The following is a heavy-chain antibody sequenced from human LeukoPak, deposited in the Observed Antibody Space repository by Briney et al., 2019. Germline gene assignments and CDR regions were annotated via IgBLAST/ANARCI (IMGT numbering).Heavy chain of an antibody. Sequence: PSETLSLTCTVPGGSISSSSYYWGWIRQPPGKGLEWIGSIYYSGSTYYNPSLKSRVTISVDTSKNQFSLKLSSVTAADTAVYYCARHGLRYFDWLLAYWGQGTLVTVSS. CDR2: IYYSGST. J-gene: IGHJ4*02. V-gene: IGHV4-39*01. D-gene: IGHD3-9*01. CDR1: GGSISSSSYY. CDR3: ARHGLRYFDWLLAY.